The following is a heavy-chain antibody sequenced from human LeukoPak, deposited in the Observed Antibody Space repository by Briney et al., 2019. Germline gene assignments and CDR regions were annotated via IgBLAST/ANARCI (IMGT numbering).Heavy chain of an antibody. CDR3: ARGRGRSGWRQGDY. Sequence: SETLSLTCAVYGGSFSGYYWSWVRQPPGKGLELSGEINHGGSTNYSPSLKSRVTISADTSKNHFSLRLSSVTAADTAVYYCARGRGRSGWRQGDYWGQGTLVTVPS. V-gene: IGHV4-34*01. CDR2: INHGGST. CDR1: GGSFSGYY. D-gene: IGHD6-19*01. J-gene: IGHJ4*02.